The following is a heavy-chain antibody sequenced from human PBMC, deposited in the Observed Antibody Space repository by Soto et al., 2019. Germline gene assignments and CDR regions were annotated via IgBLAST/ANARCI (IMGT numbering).Heavy chain of an antibody. D-gene: IGHD2-15*01. V-gene: IGHV5-10-1*01. CDR1: GYSFTIYC. CDR2: IDPSDSYT. CDR3: ARHGGKSYGDYYYYYGMDV. Sequence: GESLKISCNGSGYSFTIYCISLVLQMPGKGLEWMGRIDPSDSYTNCSPPFQGHVTISADKSISTAYLQWSSLKASDTAMYYCARHGGKSYGDYYYYYGMDVWGQGTTVTVSS. J-gene: IGHJ6*02.